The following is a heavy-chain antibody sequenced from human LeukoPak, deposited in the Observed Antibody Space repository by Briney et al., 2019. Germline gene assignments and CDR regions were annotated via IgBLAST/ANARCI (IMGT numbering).Heavy chain of an antibody. D-gene: IGHD4-17*01. Sequence: GRSLRLSCAASGFTFSTYALHWVRQAPGKGLEWVAAISFDETNTYYAASVKGRFTISRDNSKNTLYLQMNSLRAEDTAVYYCARGAYGDYFDYWGQGTLVTVSS. V-gene: IGHV3-30*04. CDR3: ARGAYGDYFDY. J-gene: IGHJ4*02. CDR1: GFTFSTYA. CDR2: ISFDETNT.